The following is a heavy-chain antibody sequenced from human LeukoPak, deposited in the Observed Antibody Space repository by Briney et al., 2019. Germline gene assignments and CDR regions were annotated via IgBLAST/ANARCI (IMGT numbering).Heavy chain of an antibody. CDR2: IKQDGSEK. CDR3: ARGGRYQLLESFDY. Sequence: GGSLRPSCAASGFTFSSYWMSWVRQAPGKGLEWVANIKQDGSEKYYVDSVKGRFTISRDNAKNSLYLQMNSLRAEDTAVYYCARGGRYQLLESFDYWGQGTLVTVSS. J-gene: IGHJ4*02. CDR1: GFTFSSYW. D-gene: IGHD2-2*01. V-gene: IGHV3-7*03.